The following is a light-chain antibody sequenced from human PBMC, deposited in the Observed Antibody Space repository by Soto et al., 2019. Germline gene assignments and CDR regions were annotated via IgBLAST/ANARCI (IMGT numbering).Light chain of an antibody. Sequence: EIMMTQSPATLSVSPGERATLSCRASQSVRNNLAWYQQKPGQAPRLLIYYASTTATGITARFSGSGSGTEFTITISSLPSEDFALYCCQQYTYWLPITFGQGTRLEIK. CDR3: QQYTYWLPIT. CDR2: YAS. V-gene: IGKV3-15*01. CDR1: QSVRNN. J-gene: IGKJ5*01.